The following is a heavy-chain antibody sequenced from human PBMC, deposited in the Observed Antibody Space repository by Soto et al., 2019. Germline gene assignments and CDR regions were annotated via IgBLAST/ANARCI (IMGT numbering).Heavy chain of an antibody. D-gene: IGHD6-13*01. Sequence: GASVKVSCKASGYTFTSYYMHWVRQAPGQGLERMGIINPSGGSTSYAQKFQGRVTMTRDTSTSTVYMELSSLRSEDTAVYYCARGRIRGAAAAGTVRTNIPYYWGQGTLVTVSS. CDR3: ARGRIRGAAAAGTVRTNIPYY. V-gene: IGHV1-46*03. CDR1: GYTFTSYY. CDR2: INPSGGST. J-gene: IGHJ4*02.